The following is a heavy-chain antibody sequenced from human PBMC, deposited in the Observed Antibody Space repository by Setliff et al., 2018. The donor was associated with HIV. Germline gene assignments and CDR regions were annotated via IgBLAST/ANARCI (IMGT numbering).Heavy chain of an antibody. J-gene: IGHJ3*02. Sequence: TLSLTCTVSGGSINSGGYYWTWVRQHPGKGLQWIGYIYYIGGAYYNPSLKSRVTISLDTSKNHFSLNLSSVTAADTAVYYCARESMLRGLRHAVDIWGQGTMVTVS. CDR1: GGSINSGGYY. CDR3: ARESMLRGLRHAVDI. D-gene: IGHD3-10*01. CDR2: IYYIGGA. V-gene: IGHV4-31*03.